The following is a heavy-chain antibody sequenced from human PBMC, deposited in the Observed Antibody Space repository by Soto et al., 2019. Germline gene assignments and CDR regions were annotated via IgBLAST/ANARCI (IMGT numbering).Heavy chain of an antibody. V-gene: IGHV4-59*01. CDR2: IYYSGST. Sequence: SETLSLTCTVSGVSISTYYWSWIRQPPGKGLEWIGYIYYSGSTNYNPSLKSRVTISVDTSKNQFSLKLSSVSATDTAVYYCARDGSRYDFWSGPYYFDYWGQGTLVTVSS. CDR1: GVSISTYY. J-gene: IGHJ4*02. D-gene: IGHD3-3*01. CDR3: ARDGSRYDFWSGPYYFDY.